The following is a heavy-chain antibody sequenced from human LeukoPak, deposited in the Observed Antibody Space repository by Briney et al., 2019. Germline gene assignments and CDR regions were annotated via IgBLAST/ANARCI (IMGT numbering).Heavy chain of an antibody. V-gene: IGHV4-38-2*01. CDR3: ARHPSSSSSLYYYHMDV. CDR2: IYHSGST. D-gene: IGHD6-6*01. CDR1: GYSISSGYY. Sequence: PSETLSLTCAVSGYSISSGYYWGWIRQPPGKGLEWIGSIYHSGSTYYNPSLKSRVTISVDTSKNQFSLKLSSVTAADTAVYYCARHPSSSSSLYYYHMDVWGKGTTVTVSS. J-gene: IGHJ6*03.